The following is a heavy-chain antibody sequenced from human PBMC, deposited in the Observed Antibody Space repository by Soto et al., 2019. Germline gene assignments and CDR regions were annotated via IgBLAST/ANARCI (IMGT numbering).Heavy chain of an antibody. V-gene: IGHV3-64D*08. CDR2: ISSNGGST. CDR1: GFTFSSYA. J-gene: IGHJ4*02. D-gene: IGHD3-22*01. CDR3: VLTKYYYDSSGYDPD. Sequence: GALRLSCSASGFTFSSYAMHWVRQAPGKGLEYVSAISSNGGSTYYADSVKGRFTISRDNSKNTLYLQMSSLRAEDTAVYYCVLTKYYYDSSGYDPDWGQGTLVTVSS.